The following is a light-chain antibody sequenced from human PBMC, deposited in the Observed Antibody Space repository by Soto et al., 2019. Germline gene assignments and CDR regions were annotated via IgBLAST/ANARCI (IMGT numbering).Light chain of an antibody. CDR1: QNIRKN. J-gene: IGKJ1*01. Sequence: ELVMSQSPATLSVSPGERVTLSCRASQNIRKNLAWYQQKPGQAPSLLIYEASTRASGVPVRFSGSGAGTEFTLTISSLQSEDFGVYYCHQYNNWPKTFGQGTKVDIK. V-gene: IGKV3-15*01. CDR2: EAS. CDR3: HQYNNWPKT.